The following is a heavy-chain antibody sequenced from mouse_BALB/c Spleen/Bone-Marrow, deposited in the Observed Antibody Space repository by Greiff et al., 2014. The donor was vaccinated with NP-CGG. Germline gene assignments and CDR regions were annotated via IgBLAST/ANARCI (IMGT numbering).Heavy chain of an antibody. CDR2: ILAGGST. Sequence: QVQLKQSGPGLVAPSQCLSITCTVSGFSLTSYGVQWVRQPPEKGLEWLGVILAGGSTNYNSALMSRLSISKDNSKSQVYLKMSSLQTDDTAMYYCARADGNYGYFDVWGAGTTVTVSS. CDR3: ARADGNYGYFDV. CDR1: GFSLTSYG. J-gene: IGHJ1*01. V-gene: IGHV2-9*02. D-gene: IGHD2-1*01.